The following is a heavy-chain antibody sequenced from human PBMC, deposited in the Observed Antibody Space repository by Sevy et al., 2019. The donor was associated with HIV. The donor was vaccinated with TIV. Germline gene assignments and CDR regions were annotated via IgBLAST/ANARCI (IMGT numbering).Heavy chain of an antibody. J-gene: IGHJ3*02. V-gene: IGHV3-30*04. D-gene: IGHD6-19*01. CDR1: GFTFSSYA. CDR3: ARGYSSGWYEGDDAFDI. CDR2: ISYDGSNK. Sequence: GGSLRLSCAASGFTFSSYAMHWVRQAPGKGLEWVAVISYDGSNKYYADSVKGRFTISRDNSKNTLYLQMNSLRAEDTAVYYCARGYSSGWYEGDDAFDIWGQGTMVTVSS.